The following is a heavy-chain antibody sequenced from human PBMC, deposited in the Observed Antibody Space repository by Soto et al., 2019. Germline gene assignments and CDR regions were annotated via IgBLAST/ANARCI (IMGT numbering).Heavy chain of an antibody. CDR1: GFTFSSYA. Sequence: EVQLLESGGGLVQPGGSLRLSCAASGFTFSSYAMSCVRQAPGKGLEWVSAISGSGGSTYYADSVKGRFTISRDNSKNPLYLQMNSLRAEDTAVYYCAKGSSGWYERFDYWGQGTLVTVSS. CDR3: AKGSSGWYERFDY. V-gene: IGHV3-23*01. D-gene: IGHD6-19*01. J-gene: IGHJ4*02. CDR2: ISGSGGST.